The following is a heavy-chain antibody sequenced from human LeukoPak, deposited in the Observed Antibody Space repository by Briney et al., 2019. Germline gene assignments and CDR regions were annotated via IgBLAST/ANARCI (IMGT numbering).Heavy chain of an antibody. CDR2: ISYDGSTK. CDR1: GFTFSSYA. CDR3: ARVFSTTCLDY. V-gene: IGHV3-30*04. Sequence: GGSLRLSCAASGFTFSSYAMHWVRQAPGKGLEWVAAISYDGSTKYYADSVKGRFTISRDNSKNTLYVQMNSLRAEDTAVYYCARVFSTTCLDYWGQGTLVTVSS. J-gene: IGHJ4*02. D-gene: IGHD1-14*01.